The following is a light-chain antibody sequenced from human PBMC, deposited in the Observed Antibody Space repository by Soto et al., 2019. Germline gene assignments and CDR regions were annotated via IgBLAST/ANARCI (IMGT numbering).Light chain of an antibody. CDR1: SSDVGSYDL. Sequence: QSVLTQPASVSGSPGQSITISCTGTSSDVGSYDLVSWYQQHPDKAPKLMIYEVNNRPSGVSTRFSGSKSGNTASLTISGLQAEDEADYYCCSYTSTASRLFGGGTQLTVL. CDR2: EVN. J-gene: IGLJ2*01. CDR3: CSYTSTASRL. V-gene: IGLV2-14*02.